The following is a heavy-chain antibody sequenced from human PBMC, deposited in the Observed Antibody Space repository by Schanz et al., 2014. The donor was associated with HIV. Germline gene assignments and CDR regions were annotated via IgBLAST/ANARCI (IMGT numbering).Heavy chain of an antibody. CDR3: ARPDYDFWVDV. Sequence: VQLVESGGGVVQPGRSLRLSCAASGFTFSSYAMHWVRQAPGKGLEWVPAISGSGGSTYYADSVKGRFTISRDNAKNSLFLQMNSLRDEDTAVYYCARPDYDFWVDVWGQGTTVIVSS. CDR2: ISGSGGST. J-gene: IGHJ6*02. V-gene: IGHV3-23*04. D-gene: IGHD3-3*01. CDR1: GFTFSSYA.